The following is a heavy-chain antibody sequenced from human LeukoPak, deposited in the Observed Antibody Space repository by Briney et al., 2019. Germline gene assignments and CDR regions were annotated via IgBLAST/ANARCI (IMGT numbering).Heavy chain of an antibody. V-gene: IGHV3-13*01. CDR2: IGTLLDT. J-gene: IGHJ4*02. Sequence: GGSLRLSCAASGFTFSSYSMSWVRQAPGKGLEWVSGIGTLLDTDYPDSLKGRFTISRENAKNSVFLQMNNVRAGDTAVYYCVRGRNNNYYDDSGYYPYWGQGTLVTVSS. CDR1: GFTFSSYS. CDR3: VRGRNNNYYDDSGYYPY. D-gene: IGHD3-22*01.